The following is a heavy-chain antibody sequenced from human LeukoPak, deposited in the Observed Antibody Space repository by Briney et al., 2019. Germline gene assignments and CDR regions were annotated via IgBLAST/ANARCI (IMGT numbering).Heavy chain of an antibody. Sequence: PGGSLRLSCAGSGFTFSSYAMSWVRQAPGTGREWVSPISGSGGSTYYADSVKGRFTISRDNSKNTLYLQMNSLRAEDTAVYYCAKGSDIVATIITFDYWGQGTLVTVSS. CDR1: GFTFSSYA. CDR3: AKGSDIVATIITFDY. J-gene: IGHJ4*02. D-gene: IGHD5-12*01. V-gene: IGHV3-23*01. CDR2: ISGSGGST.